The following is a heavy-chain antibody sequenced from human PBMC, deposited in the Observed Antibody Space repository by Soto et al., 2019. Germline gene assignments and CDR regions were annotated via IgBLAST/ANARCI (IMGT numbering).Heavy chain of an antibody. D-gene: IGHD6-13*01. J-gene: IGHJ4*02. CDR1: LFSLSTSRVG. Sequence: SGPTRVNPTQTLTITCTFSLFSLSTSRVGVGWIRQPPGKALEWLALIYWDDDKRYSPSLKSRLTITKDTSKNQVVLTMTNMDPVDTATYYCAHTQSIAAAGTELDYFDYWGQGTLVTVSS. CDR3: AHTQSIAAAGTELDYFDY. V-gene: IGHV2-5*02. CDR2: IYWDDDK.